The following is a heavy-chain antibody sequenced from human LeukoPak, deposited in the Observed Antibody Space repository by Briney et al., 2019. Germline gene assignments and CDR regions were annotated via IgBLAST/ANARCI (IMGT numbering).Heavy chain of an antibody. CDR1: GFTFSSYA. V-gene: IGHV3-30-3*01. CDR2: ISYDGSNK. J-gene: IGHJ1*01. CDR3: ARGESGAAAGTEYFQH. Sequence: PGRSLRLSCAASGFTFSSYAMHWVRQAPGKGLEWVAVISYDGSNKYYADSVKGRFTISRDNSKNTLYLQMNSLRAEDTAVYYCARGESGAAAGTEYFQHWGQGTLVTVSS. D-gene: IGHD6-13*01.